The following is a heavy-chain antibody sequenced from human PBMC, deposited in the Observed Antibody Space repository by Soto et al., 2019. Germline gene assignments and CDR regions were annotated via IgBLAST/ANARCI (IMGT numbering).Heavy chain of an antibody. CDR2: IVVGSGNT. D-gene: IGHD3-22*01. CDR3: AAARDSSGYYYFDY. Sequence: QMQLVQSGPEVKKPGTSVKVSCKASGFTFTSSAVQWVRQARGQRLEWIGWIVVGSGNTNYAQKFQERVTITRDMSTSTAYMERSSLRSEDTAVYYCAAARDSSGYYYFDYWGQGTLVTVSS. J-gene: IGHJ4*02. V-gene: IGHV1-58*01. CDR1: GFTFTSSA.